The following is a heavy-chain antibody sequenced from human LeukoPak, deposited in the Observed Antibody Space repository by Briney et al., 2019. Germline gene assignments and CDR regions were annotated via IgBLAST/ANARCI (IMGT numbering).Heavy chain of an antibody. CDR1: GYTFTSYG. D-gene: IGHD3-3*01. Sequence: ASVKVSCKASGYTFTSYGISWVRQAPGQGLGWMGWISAYNGNTNYAQKLQGRVTMTTDTSTSTAYMELRSLRSDDTAVYYCARGGWYDFWSGYVYYFDYWGQGTLVTVSS. CDR2: ISAYNGNT. V-gene: IGHV1-18*01. J-gene: IGHJ4*02. CDR3: ARGGWYDFWSGYVYYFDY.